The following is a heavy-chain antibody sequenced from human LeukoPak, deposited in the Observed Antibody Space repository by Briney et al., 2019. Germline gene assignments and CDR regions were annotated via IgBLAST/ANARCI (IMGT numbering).Heavy chain of an antibody. CDR3: ARDRGSTGWSSAYDAFDI. J-gene: IGHJ3*02. CDR1: GYTFTGYY. CDR2: INPNSGAT. V-gene: IGHV1-2*02. Sequence: ASVKVSCRASGYTFTGYYMHWVRQAPGQGLEWMGWINPNSGATNYAQKFQGRVTMTRDTSISTAYMELSSLRSEDSAVYYCARDRGSTGWSSAYDAFDIWGQGTVVTVSS. D-gene: IGHD2-15*01.